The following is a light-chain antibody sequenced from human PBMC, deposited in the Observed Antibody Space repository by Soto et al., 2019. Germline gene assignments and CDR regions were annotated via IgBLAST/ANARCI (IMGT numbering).Light chain of an antibody. CDR2: GAS. V-gene: IGKV1-9*01. CDR3: QHLNSYPYT. J-gene: IGKJ2*01. Sequence: DIQLTQSPSFLSASVGDRVTITXXXSQDITNFLAWXXXXXXKAPELLIYGASTLHSGVPPRFSGSGSGTEFTLTISSLQPEDFATYHCQHLNSYPYTFGQGTKVDIK. CDR1: QDITNF.